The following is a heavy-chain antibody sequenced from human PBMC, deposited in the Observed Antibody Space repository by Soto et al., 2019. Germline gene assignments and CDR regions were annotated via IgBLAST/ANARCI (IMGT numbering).Heavy chain of an antibody. Sequence: PGGSLRLSCAASGFTFSSYSMNWVRPAPGKGLEWVSYISSSSTIYYADSVKGRFTISRDNAKNSLYLQMNSLRDEDTAVYYCARGTDYGDYLTLSFDYWGQGTLVTVSS. CDR2: ISSSSTI. CDR1: GFTFSSYS. D-gene: IGHD4-17*01. V-gene: IGHV3-48*02. CDR3: ARGTDYGDYLTLSFDY. J-gene: IGHJ4*02.